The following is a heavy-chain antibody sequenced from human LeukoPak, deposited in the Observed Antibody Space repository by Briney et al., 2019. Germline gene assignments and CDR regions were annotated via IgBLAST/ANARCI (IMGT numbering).Heavy chain of an antibody. Sequence: GGSLRLSCAASGFTFSSYVMSWVRQAPGKGLEWVSGISDSGGGTYYADSVKGRFTISRDNSKNTLYLQMNSLRAEDTAVYYCARDPHAMIVVVITPYFDYWGQGTLVTVSS. V-gene: IGHV3-23*01. J-gene: IGHJ4*02. CDR3: ARDPHAMIVVVITPYFDY. CDR2: ISDSGGGT. D-gene: IGHD3-22*01. CDR1: GFTFSSYV.